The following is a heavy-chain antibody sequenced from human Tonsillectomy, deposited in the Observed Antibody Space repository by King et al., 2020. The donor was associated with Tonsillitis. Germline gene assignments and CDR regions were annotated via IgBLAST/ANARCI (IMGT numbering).Heavy chain of an antibody. CDR2: INPSGGST. CDR3: ARAEGTATRYYRCGLDV. J-gene: IGHJ6*02. D-gene: IGHD1-1*01. V-gene: IGHV1-46*01. CDR1: GYSFTSNY. Sequence: VQLVESGAEVKRPGASVRVSCKASGYSFTSNYVHWVRQAPGQGLEWMGIINPSGGSTSYAQKFQGRATMTRDTSTSTVYMELSGLRAEDTAVYYCARAEGTATRYYRCGLDVWGQGTTVTVSS.